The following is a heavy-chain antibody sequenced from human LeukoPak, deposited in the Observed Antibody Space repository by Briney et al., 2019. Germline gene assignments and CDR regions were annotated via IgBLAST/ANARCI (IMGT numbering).Heavy chain of an antibody. CDR2: IWYDGSNK. V-gene: IGHV3-33*06. J-gene: IGHJ4*02. CDR3: AKDYGSGWYYYFDY. Sequence: GGSLRLSCAASGFTFSSYGMHWVRQAPGKGLEWVPVIWYDGSNKYYADSVKGRFTISRDNSKNTLYLQMDSLRAEDTAVYYCAKDYGSGWYYYFDYWGQGTLVTVSS. D-gene: IGHD6-19*01. CDR1: GFTFSSYG.